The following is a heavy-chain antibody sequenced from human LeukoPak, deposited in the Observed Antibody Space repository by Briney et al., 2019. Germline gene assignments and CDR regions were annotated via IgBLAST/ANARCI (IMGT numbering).Heavy chain of an antibody. D-gene: IGHD6-13*01. J-gene: IGHJ6*02. CDR3: AKPSRGSSWHGNGMDV. Sequence: GGSLRLSCAASGFTFSSYAMSWVRQAPGKGLEWVSGISGSGGSTGYADSVKGRFTISRDNSKNTLYLQMNSLRAEDTAIYYCAKPSRGSSWHGNGMDVWGQGTTVTVSS. V-gene: IGHV3-23*01. CDR2: ISGSGGST. CDR1: GFTFSSYA.